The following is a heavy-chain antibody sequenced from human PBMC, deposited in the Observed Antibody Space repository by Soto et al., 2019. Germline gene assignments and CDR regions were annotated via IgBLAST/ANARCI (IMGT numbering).Heavy chain of an antibody. V-gene: IGHV3-33*01. J-gene: IGHJ6*02. CDR1: VFTFSSYG. D-gene: IGHD3-22*01. CDR3: ARVGRYYESSGSYSYYGMHL. Sequence: VGSLRLSCAASVFTFSSYGMHCVRHSPGKWLEWVAVIWYDGSNKYYADSVKGRFTISRDNSKNTLYLQMNSLRAEDTAVYYCARVGRYYESSGSYSYYGMHLWGQGTTVTVSS. CDR2: IWYDGSNK.